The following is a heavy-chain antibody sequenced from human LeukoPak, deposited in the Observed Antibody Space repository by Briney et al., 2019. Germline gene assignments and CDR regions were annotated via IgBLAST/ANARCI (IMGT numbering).Heavy chain of an antibody. CDR1: GFTFSSSE. CDR2: ITSSGSSI. D-gene: IGHD6-6*01. J-gene: IGHJ4*02. V-gene: IGHV3-48*03. CDR3: ARPLSGYSSSLGY. Sequence: GGSLRLSCAASGFTFSSSEMNWVRQAPGKGLEWVSYITSSGSSIYYADSVKGRFTISRDNAKNSLYLQMNSLRAEDTAVYYCARPLSGYSSSLGYWGQGTLVTVSS.